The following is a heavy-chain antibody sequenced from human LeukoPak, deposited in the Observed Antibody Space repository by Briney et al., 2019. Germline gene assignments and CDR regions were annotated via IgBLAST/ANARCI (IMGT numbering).Heavy chain of an antibody. CDR2: ISERGGST. CDR1: GITLSNYS. Sequence: PGGSLRLSCVVSGITLSNYSMSWARQAPGKGLEWVSGISERGGSTNYADSVKGRFIISRDTSKNTVYLQMNSLRVEDTAVYFCAKRGIVIRAVIIIGLHKEAYYFDYWGQGILVTVSS. J-gene: IGHJ4*02. D-gene: IGHD3-10*01. V-gene: IGHV3-23*01. CDR3: AKRGIVIRAVIIIGLHKEAYYFDY.